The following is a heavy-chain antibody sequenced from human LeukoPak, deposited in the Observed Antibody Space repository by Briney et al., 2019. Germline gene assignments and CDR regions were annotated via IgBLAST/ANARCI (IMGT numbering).Heavy chain of an antibody. CDR1: GFTFSSYG. CDR3: VKDDGWVQYAN. D-gene: IGHD5-24*01. V-gene: IGHV3-23*01. J-gene: IGHJ4*02. CDR2: ISGSGGGT. Sequence: GGSLRLSCATSGFTFSSYGMSWVRQAPGKGLEWVSAISGSGGGTYYADSVKGRFTISRDNSKNTVYLQMNSLSAEDAAVYYCVKDDGWVQYANWGQGTLVTVSS.